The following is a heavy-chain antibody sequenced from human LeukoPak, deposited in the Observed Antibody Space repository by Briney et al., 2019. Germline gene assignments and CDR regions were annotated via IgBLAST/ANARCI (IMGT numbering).Heavy chain of an antibody. D-gene: IGHD6-19*01. V-gene: IGHV4-61*02. CDR2: IYTSGST. CDR3: ARESSGWRGYDY. Sequence: TSETLSLTGTVPGGSISSGSYYWSWIRQPAGKGLEWIGRIYTSGSTNYNPSLKSRVTISVDTSKNQFSLKLSSVTAADTAVYYCARESSGWRGYDYWGQGTLVTVSS. J-gene: IGHJ4*02. CDR1: GGSISSGSYY.